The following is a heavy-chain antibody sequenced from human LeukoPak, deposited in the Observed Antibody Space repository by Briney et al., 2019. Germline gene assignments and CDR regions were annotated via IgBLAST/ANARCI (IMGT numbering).Heavy chain of an antibody. CDR3: ARGLGYGYDY. CDR2: IYYSGST. Sequence: PSETLSLTCTVSGGSISSYYWSWIRQPPGKGLEWIGYIYYSGSTSYNPSLKSRVTISVDTSKNQFSLKLSSVTAADTAVYYCARGLGYGYDYWGQGTLVTVSS. J-gene: IGHJ4*02. V-gene: IGHV4-59*01. D-gene: IGHD5-18*01. CDR1: GGSISSYY.